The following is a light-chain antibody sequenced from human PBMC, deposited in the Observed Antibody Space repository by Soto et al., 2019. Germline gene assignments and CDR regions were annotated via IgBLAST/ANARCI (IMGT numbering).Light chain of an antibody. V-gene: IGLV2-14*03. J-gene: IGLJ2*01. CDR1: SSDIGAYNF. CDR3: TSWTTSTTMI. CDR2: DVN. Sequence: QCVLTQPASVSGSAGQSITISCTGTSSDIGAYNFVSWYQQHPGKAPKLMLYDVNIRPSGVSNRFSGSKSGNTASLTISGLQAEDEADYYCTSWTTSTTMIFGGGTKVTVL.